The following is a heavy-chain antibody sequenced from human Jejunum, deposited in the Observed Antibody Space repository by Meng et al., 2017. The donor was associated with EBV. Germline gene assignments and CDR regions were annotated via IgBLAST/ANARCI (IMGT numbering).Heavy chain of an antibody. CDR2: IYHGGNT. J-gene: IGHJ4*02. V-gene: IGHV4-4*02. CDR3: SHYIWGSPPDGVY. D-gene: IGHD3-16*01. CDR1: GGSIRSNKW. Sequence: PVNESDPVAVKCWLTPLLTCFVHGGSIRSNKWWSWCPQPPGKELDWIGDIYHGGNTNCSTSPESRVTISVDKTKNYFSLKLTSVTAADTAVYYCSHYIWGSPPDGVYWGQGILVTVSS.